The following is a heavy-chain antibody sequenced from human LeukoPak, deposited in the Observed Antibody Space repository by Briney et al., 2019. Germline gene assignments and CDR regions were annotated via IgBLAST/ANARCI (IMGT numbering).Heavy chain of an antibody. J-gene: IGHJ3*02. CDR1: GGSISTYY. V-gene: IGHV4-59*12. CDR3: ARVRSGSYLINDAFDI. D-gene: IGHD1-26*01. CDR2: IYHSGST. Sequence: SETLSLTCTVSGGSISTYYWTWIRQPPGKGLEWIGYIYHSGSTYYNPSLKSRVTISVDRSKNQFSLKLSSVTAADTAVYYCARVRSGSYLINDAFDIWGQGTMVTVSS.